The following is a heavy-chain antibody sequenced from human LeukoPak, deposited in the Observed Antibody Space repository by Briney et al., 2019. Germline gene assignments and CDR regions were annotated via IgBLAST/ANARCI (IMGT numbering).Heavy chain of an antibody. V-gene: IGHV3-53*01. CDR3: ARGGSYSLAQLGY. D-gene: IGHD1-26*01. J-gene: IGHJ4*02. Sequence: GGSLRLSCAASGFTVSSNYMSWVRQAPGKGLEWVSVIYSGGSTYYADSVKGRFTISRDNSKNTLYLQMYGLRAEDTAVYYCARGGSYSLAQLGYWGQGTLVTVSS. CDR2: IYSGGST. CDR1: GFTVSSNY.